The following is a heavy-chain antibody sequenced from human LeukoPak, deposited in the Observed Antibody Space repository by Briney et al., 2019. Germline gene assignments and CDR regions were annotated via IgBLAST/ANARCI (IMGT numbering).Heavy chain of an antibody. J-gene: IGHJ3*02. CDR2: MKPNSGNT. V-gene: IGHV1-8*01. Sequence: GASVKVSCKASGYIFTSYDINWVRQATGQGPEWMGWMKPNSGNTDYAQKFQGRVTMTRDTSISTAYMELSSLRSEDTAVYYCARQTGTNALDIWGQGTMVTASS. D-gene: IGHD1-14*01. CDR1: GYIFTSYD. CDR3: ARQTGTNALDI.